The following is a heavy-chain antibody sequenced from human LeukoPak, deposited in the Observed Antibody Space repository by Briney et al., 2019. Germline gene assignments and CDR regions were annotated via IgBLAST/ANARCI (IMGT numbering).Heavy chain of an antibody. CDR3: ARDRQPVPGLEYGMDV. D-gene: IGHD6-13*01. CDR1: GYTFTSYY. CDR2: INPSGGST. J-gene: IGHJ6*02. V-gene: IGHV1-46*01. Sequence: GASVKVSCKASGYTFTSYYMHWVRQAPGQGLEWMGIINPSGGSTSYAQKFQGRVIMTRDTSTSTVYMELSSLRSEDTAVYYCARDRQPVPGLEYGMDVWGQGTTVTVSS.